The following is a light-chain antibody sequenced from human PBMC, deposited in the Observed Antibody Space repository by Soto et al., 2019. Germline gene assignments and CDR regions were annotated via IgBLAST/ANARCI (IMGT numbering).Light chain of an antibody. CDR3: QSYDSSLSVLYV. V-gene: IGLV1-40*01. CDR1: SSNIGAGYD. Sequence: QSVLTQPPSVSGAPGKRVTISCTGSSSNIGAGYDVHWYQQLLGTAPKLLIYDNSNRPSGVPDRFSGSKSGTSASLAITGLQAEDEADYYCQSYDSSLSVLYVFGTGTKLTVL. CDR2: DNS. J-gene: IGLJ1*01.